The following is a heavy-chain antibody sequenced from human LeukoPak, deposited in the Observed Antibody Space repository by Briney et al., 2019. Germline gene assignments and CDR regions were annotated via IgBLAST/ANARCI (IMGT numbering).Heavy chain of an antibody. CDR2: IYYSGST. D-gene: IGHD3-10*01. CDR3: ARGFRGVIIRRNWFDP. Sequence: SETLSLTCTVSGGSISSSSYYWGWIRQPPGKGLEWIGSIYYSGSTYYNPSLKSRVTISVDTSKNQFSLKLSSVTAADTAVYYCARGFRGVIIRRNWFDPWGQGTLVTVSS. J-gene: IGHJ5*02. CDR1: GGSISSSSYY. V-gene: IGHV4-39*07.